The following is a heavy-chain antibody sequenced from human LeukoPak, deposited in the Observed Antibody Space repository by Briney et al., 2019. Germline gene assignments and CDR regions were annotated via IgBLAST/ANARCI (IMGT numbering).Heavy chain of an antibody. Sequence: GGSLRLSCAASGFTFSSYEMNWVRQAPGKGLEWVSYISSSGSTIYYADSVKGRFTISRDNAKNSLYLQMNSLRAEDTAVYYCARGYYASGSYKYGYYFDYWGQGTLVTVSS. CDR3: ARGYYASGSYKYGYYFDY. CDR1: GFTFSSYE. J-gene: IGHJ4*02. D-gene: IGHD3-10*01. CDR2: ISSSGSTI. V-gene: IGHV3-48*03.